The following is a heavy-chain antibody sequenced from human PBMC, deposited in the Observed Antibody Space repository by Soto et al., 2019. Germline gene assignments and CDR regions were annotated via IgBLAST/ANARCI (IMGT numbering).Heavy chain of an antibody. Sequence: SETLSLTCTVSGGSISNVRWSWIRQPPGKGLEWIGYVYYTGSTSYNPSLKRRVTFSADSSRGQFSLRLNSVTAADTAVYYCARTVLGPDLLADSFVDYYYYMAVRGQRTTVPVSS. CDR3: ARTVLGPDLLADSFVDYYYYMAV. J-gene: IGHJ6*03. CDR2: VYYTGST. D-gene: IGHD3-9*01. CDR1: GGSISNVR. V-gene: IGHV4-59*08.